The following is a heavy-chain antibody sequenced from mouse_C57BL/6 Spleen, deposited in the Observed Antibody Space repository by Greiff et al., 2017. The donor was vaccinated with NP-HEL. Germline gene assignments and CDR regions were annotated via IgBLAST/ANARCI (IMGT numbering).Heavy chain of an antibody. D-gene: IGHD1-1*01. CDR2: IYPRSGNT. CDR3: ARSTIYYYGSSRYYYAMDY. Sequence: VKLMESGAELARPGASVKLSCKASGYTFTSYGISWVKQRTGQGLEWIGEIYPRSGNTYYNEKFKGKATLTADKSSSTAYMELRSLTSEDSAVYFCARSTIYYYGSSRYYYAMDYWGQGTSVTVSS. CDR1: GYTFTSYG. V-gene: IGHV1-81*01. J-gene: IGHJ4*01.